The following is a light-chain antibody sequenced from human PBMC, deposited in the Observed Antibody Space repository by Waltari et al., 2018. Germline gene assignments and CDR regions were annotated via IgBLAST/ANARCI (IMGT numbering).Light chain of an antibody. V-gene: IGKV3-11*01. J-gene: IGKJ3*01. Sequence: EIVLTQSPGTLSFSPGERATLSCRASQIVTGNSFAWYQQKPGQAPRLLVFDASKRATGIPARFSGSGSGTDFTLTISSLEPEDFAVYYCQQRSNWPPIFTFGPGTKVDIK. CDR2: DAS. CDR3: QQRSNWPPIFT. CDR1: QIVTGNS.